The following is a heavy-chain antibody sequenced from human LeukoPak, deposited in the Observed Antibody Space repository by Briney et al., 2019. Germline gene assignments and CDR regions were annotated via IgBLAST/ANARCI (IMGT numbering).Heavy chain of an antibody. D-gene: IGHD5-18*01. Sequence: PSETLSLTCTVSGGSISTYYWSWIRLPPGKGLEWIGYIYYTGATYYNPSLKSRVTISLDTSKNHFSLKLSSVTAADAAVYYCGRAGYSYGTGYYFDYWGQGALVTVSS. CDR1: GGSISTYY. J-gene: IGHJ4*02. V-gene: IGHV4-59*01. CDR3: GRAGYSYGTGYYFDY. CDR2: IYYTGAT.